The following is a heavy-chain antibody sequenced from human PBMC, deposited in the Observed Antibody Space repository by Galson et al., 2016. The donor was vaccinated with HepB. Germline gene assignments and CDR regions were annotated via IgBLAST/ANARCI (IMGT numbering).Heavy chain of an antibody. J-gene: IGHJ3*02. Sequence: SLRLSCAASGFTSDHYAMHWVRQAPGKGLEWVSGISWNSGSIGYADSVKGRFTISRDNAKNSLDLQMNSLRAEDTALYYCAKDSGAYYYDSSGHRRNAFDIWGQGTVVTVSS. CDR3: AKDSGAYYYDSSGHRRNAFDI. CDR1: GFTSDHYA. CDR2: ISWNSGSI. D-gene: IGHD3-22*01. V-gene: IGHV3-9*02.